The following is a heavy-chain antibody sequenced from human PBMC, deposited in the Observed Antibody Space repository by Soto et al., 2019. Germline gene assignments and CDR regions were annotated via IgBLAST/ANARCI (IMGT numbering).Heavy chain of an antibody. CDR2: ISPIFNTA. J-gene: IGHJ6*02. V-gene: IGHV1-69*01. D-gene: IGHD4-17*01. Sequence: QVQLFQSAAEVKKPGSSVKVSCKASGGTLSNYALTWVRQAPGQGLEWKGGISPIFNTANYAQKCQGRVTITAEESTSTAYMEVNSLRSEATAVYYSARVRPTDYVGNYNNGMDVWGQGATVSDSS. CDR3: ARVRPTDYVGNYNNGMDV. CDR1: GGTLSNYA.